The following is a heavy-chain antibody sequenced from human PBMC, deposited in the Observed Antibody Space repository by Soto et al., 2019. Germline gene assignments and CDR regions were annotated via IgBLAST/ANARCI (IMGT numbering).Heavy chain of an antibody. J-gene: IGHJ3*01. Sequence: QVQLQESGPGLVKPSETLSLTCTVSGGSITSYYWSWIRQPPGKGLEWIGYIFYGGSTNYNPSLTSRVTLFVDTSKNQLSLKLTSVNAADTAVYYCARVGGAPLGAFDVWGQGTMVTVSS. CDR3: ARVGGAPLGAFDV. CDR2: IFYGGST. D-gene: IGHD1-26*01. CDR1: GGSITSYY. V-gene: IGHV4-59*01.